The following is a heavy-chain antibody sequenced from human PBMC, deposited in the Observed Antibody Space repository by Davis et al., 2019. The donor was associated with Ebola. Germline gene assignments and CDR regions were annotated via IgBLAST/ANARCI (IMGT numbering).Heavy chain of an antibody. J-gene: IGHJ6*02. D-gene: IGHD4-17*01. V-gene: IGHV4-59*01. Sequence: MPSETLSLTCTVSGGSINNYFWSWIRQPPGKGLEWIGNIHYLGNTNYNPSLKSRVTISVDTSKNQFSLKLSSVTAAYTAVYYCARGNYGDYIVLYYYNMDVWGQGTTVTVSS. CDR2: IHYLGNT. CDR1: GGSINNYF. CDR3: ARGNYGDYIVLYYYNMDV.